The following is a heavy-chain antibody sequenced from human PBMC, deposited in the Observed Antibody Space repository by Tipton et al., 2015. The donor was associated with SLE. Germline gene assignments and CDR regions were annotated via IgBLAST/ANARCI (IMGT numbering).Heavy chain of an antibody. V-gene: IGHV4-59*08. CDR3: ARLEGDVYKWYFDY. CDR1: GGSISSYY. CDR2: INYSGST. D-gene: IGHD5-24*01. Sequence: LRLSCTVSGGSISSYYWSWIRQPPGKGLEWIGYINYSGSTNYNPSLKSRVTISVDTSKNQSSLKLSSVAAADTAVYYCARLEGDVYKWYFDYWGQGTLVTVST. J-gene: IGHJ4*02.